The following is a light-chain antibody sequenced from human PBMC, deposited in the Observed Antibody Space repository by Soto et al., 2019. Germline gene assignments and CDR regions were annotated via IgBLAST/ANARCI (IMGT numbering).Light chain of an antibody. J-gene: IGKJ4*01. CDR2: ASS. Sequence: IQITPSPSSLSASVGDRVAITCLASENITKSLNWYQQKAGVATNLRIYASSNLQSGVRSRFSGSGSGTDFTHTISSLQREDFASYYCQQNYRPPFTFGGGTKGDIK. CDR1: ENITKS. CDR3: QQNYRPPFT. V-gene: IGKV1-39*01.